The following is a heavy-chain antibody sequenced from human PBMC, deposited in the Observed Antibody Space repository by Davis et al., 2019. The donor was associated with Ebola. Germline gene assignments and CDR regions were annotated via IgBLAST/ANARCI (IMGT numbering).Heavy chain of an antibody. D-gene: IGHD1-26*01. CDR3: ARAIRVGAYFDY. V-gene: IGHV1-18*04. J-gene: IGHJ4*02. CDR2: INAFNGNT. CDR1: GYTFTTFG. Sequence: ASVKVSCKASGYEASGYTFTTFGFAWVRQAPGQGLEWMGWINAFNGNTKYSQNLQGRVTMTTDTSTTTAYMELRSLKSGDTAVYYCARAIRVGAYFDYWGQGTRITVSS.